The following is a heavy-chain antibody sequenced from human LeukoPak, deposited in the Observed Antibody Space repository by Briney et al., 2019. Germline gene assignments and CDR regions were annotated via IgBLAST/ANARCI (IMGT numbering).Heavy chain of an antibody. Sequence: GGSLRLSCAASAFTFSSYWMHWVRQAPGRGLVWVSRINSDGCGTSYADSVKGRFTISRDNAKNTLYLQMNSLRAEDTAVYYCARETGTTVGLDYWGQGTLVTVSS. J-gene: IGHJ4*02. CDR2: INSDGCGT. CDR3: ARETGTTVGLDY. V-gene: IGHV3-74*01. CDR1: AFTFSSYW. D-gene: IGHD1-7*01.